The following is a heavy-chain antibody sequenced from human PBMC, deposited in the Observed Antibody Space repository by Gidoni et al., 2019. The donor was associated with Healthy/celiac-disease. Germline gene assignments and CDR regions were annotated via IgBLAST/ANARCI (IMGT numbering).Heavy chain of an antibody. CDR3: ARGANYYDSWGGYYFDY. CDR1: GGSISSGDYY. J-gene: IGHJ4*02. D-gene: IGHD3-22*01. V-gene: IGHV4-30-4*01. Sequence: QVQLQESGPGLVKPSQTLSLTCTVSGGSISSGDYYWSWIRQPPGKGLEWIGYIYYSGSTYYNPSLKSRVTISVDTSKNQFSLKLSSVTAADTAVYYCARGANYYDSWGGYYFDYWGQGTLVTVSS. CDR2: IYYSGST.